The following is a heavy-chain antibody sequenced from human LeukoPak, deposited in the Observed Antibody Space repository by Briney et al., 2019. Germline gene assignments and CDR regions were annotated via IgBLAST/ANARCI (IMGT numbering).Heavy chain of an antibody. CDR2: ISYDGSNK. V-gene: IGHV3-30*18. J-gene: IGHJ3*02. Sequence: GGSLRLSCAASGFIFSSYGMHWVRQAPGKGLEWVAVISYDGSNKYYADSVKGRFTISRDNSKNTLYLQMNSLRAEDTAVYYCAKEYGSGSYGSYAFDIWGQGTMVTVSS. D-gene: IGHD3-10*01. CDR3: AKEYGSGSYGSYAFDI. CDR1: GFIFSSYG.